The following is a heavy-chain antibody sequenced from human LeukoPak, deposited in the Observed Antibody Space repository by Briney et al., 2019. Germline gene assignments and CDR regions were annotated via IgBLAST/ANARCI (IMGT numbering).Heavy chain of an antibody. D-gene: IGHD4-17*01. CDR1: GGTFSSYA. V-gene: IGHV1-69*01. Sequence: GASVKVSCKASGGTFSSYAISWVRQAPGQGLEWMGGIIPIFGTANYAQKFQGRVTITADESTSTAYMELSSLRSEDTAVYYCARSLDYGDYQWNAFDIWGQGTMVTVSS. CDR3: ARSLDYGDYQWNAFDI. J-gene: IGHJ3*02. CDR2: IIPIFGTA.